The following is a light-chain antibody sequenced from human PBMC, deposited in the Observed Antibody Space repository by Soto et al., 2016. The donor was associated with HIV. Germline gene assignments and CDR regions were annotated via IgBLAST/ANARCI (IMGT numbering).Light chain of an antibody. V-gene: IGKV1-5*03. CDR1: QSINSW. CDR3: QQYSSYSWA. CDR2: KAS. Sequence: DIQMTQSPSTLSASVGDRVTITCRASQSINSWLAWYQQKAGKAPKLLIYKASSLESGVPSRFSGSGSGTEFTLTISSLQPDDFATYYCQQYSSYSWAFGQGTKVEIK. J-gene: IGKJ1*01.